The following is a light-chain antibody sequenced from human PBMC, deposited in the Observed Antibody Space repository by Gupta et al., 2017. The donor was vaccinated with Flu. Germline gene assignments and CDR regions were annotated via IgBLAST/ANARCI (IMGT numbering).Light chain of an antibody. CDR2: YSS. J-gene: IGKJ4*01. Sequence: VLTQSPDFQSVTPTGTVTLTCRASQNIDDKLHWYQQIGDQAPRLVIKYSSQAFSGVPSRFSGSGCGTLFTLTIDGLEAEDAATYYCHQTSSLPFTFGGGTKVEI. CDR3: HQTSSLPFT. CDR1: QNIDDK. V-gene: IGKV6-21*01.